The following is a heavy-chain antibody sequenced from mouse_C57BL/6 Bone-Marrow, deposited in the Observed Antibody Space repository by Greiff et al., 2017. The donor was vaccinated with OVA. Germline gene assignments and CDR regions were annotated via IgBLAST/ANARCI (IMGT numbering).Heavy chain of an antibody. J-gene: IGHJ1*03. V-gene: IGHV1-50*01. D-gene: IGHD1-1*01. Sequence: VQLQQPGAELVKPGASVKLSCKASGYTFTSYWMQWVKQRPGQGLEWIGEIDPSDSYTNYNQKFKGKATLTVDTSSSTAYMQLSSLTSEDSAVYDCAREGYYGSSWYFDVWGTGTTVTVSS. CDR3: AREGYYGSSWYFDV. CDR2: IDPSDSYT. CDR1: GYTFTSYW.